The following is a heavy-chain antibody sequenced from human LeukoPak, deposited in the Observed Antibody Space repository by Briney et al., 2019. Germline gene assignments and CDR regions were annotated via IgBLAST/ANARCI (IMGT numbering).Heavy chain of an antibody. Sequence: GGSLRLSCAAFGFTFSSYGMHWVRQAPGKGLEWVAVISYDGSNKYYADSVKGRFTISRDNSKNTLYLQMNSLRAEDTAVYYCAKDESITMIVVVSIDYWGQGTLVTVSS. D-gene: IGHD3-22*01. V-gene: IGHV3-30*18. J-gene: IGHJ4*02. CDR1: GFTFSSYG. CDR3: AKDESITMIVVVSIDY. CDR2: ISYDGSNK.